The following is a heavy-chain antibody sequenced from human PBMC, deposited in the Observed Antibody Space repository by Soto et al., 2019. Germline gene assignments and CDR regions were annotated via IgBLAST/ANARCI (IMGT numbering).Heavy chain of an antibody. CDR2: ISYDATDT. D-gene: IGHD6-19*01. CDR1: GFTFSNCA. Sequence: QVQVVESGGGVVQPGRSLRLSCAASGFTFSNCAMHWVRQAPGKGLAWVAVISYDATDTYYADSVKGRFTISRDNSKNTLYLQMNSLRAEDTAVYYCAREALGSSGWLDYWGQGTLVTVSS. V-gene: IGHV3-30-3*01. J-gene: IGHJ4*02. CDR3: AREALGSSGWLDY.